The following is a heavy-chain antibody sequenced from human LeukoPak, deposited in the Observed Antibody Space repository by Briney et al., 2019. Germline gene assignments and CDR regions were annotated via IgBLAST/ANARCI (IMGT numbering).Heavy chain of an antibody. D-gene: IGHD3-22*01. V-gene: IGHV3-23*01. J-gene: IGHJ4*02. CDR1: GFTFNRAA. Sequence: SGRSLRLSCAGSGFTFNRAAMSWVRQALGKGLEWVSGISGSGGDTYYSDSVKGRFTISRDNAKTTVYLQMNSLRTEDTAEYYCAKEGRLTVAAVVVENYFDYWGQGTPVTVSA. CDR3: AKEGRLTVAAVVVENYFDY. CDR2: ISGSGGDT.